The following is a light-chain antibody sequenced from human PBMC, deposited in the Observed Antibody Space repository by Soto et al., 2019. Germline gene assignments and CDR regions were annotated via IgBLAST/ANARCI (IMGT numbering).Light chain of an antibody. V-gene: IGKV3-20*01. CDR3: QRYGGSPPVT. CDR2: SAS. Sequence: VLTQSPGTLSLSPGERATLSCRARQSFISSNLAWYQHKPGQPPKLIVYSASRRATGIPDRFSGSGSGTDFTLTISRLEPEDFALYYCQRYGGSPPVTFGGGTKVDIK. CDR1: QSFISSN. J-gene: IGKJ4*01.